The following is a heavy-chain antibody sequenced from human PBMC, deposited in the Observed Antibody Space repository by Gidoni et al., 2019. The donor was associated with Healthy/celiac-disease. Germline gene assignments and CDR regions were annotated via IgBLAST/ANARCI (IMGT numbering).Heavy chain of an antibody. CDR2: IRRKAYGGTT. CDR3: TREDSSGWYGLYYYYGMDV. J-gene: IGHJ6*02. D-gene: IGHD6-19*01. Sequence: EVQLVESGGGLVQPGRSLRLSCTASGFTFGDYAMSWFRQAPGKGLEWVGFIRRKAYGGTTEYAASVKGRFTISRDDSKSIAYLQMNSLKTEDTAVYYCTREDSSGWYGLYYYYGMDVWGQGTTVTVSS. V-gene: IGHV3-49*03. CDR1: GFTFGDYA.